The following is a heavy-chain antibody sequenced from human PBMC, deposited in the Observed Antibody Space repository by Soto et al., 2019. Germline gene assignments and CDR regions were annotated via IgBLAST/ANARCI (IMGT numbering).Heavy chain of an antibody. D-gene: IGHD3-3*01. CDR3: ARRVTIFGVVTSTHFDY. CDR2: INHSGST. CDR1: GGSFSGYY. V-gene: IGHV4-34*01. J-gene: IGHJ4*02. Sequence: SETLSLTCAVYGGSFSGYYWSWIRQPPGKGLEWIGEINHSGSTNYNPSLKSRVTISVDTSKNQFSLKLSSVTAADTAVYYCARRVTIFGVVTSTHFDYWGQGTLVTVSS.